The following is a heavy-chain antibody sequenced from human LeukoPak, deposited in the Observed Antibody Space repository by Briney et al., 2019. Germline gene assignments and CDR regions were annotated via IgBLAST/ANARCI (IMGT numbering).Heavy chain of an antibody. V-gene: IGHV3-11*06. CDR3: ARWVYSSRDIAAAGTGLDY. D-gene: IGHD6-13*01. Sequence: GGSLRLSCAASGFTFSDYYMSWIRQAPGKGLEWVSYISSSSSYTNYADSVKGRFTISGDNAKNSLYLQMNSLRAEDTAVYYCARWVYSSRDIAAAGTGLDYWGQGTLVTVSS. CDR1: GFTFSDYY. J-gene: IGHJ4*02. CDR2: ISSSSSYT.